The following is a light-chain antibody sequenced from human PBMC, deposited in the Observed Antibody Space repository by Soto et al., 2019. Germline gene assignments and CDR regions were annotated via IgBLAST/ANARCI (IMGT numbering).Light chain of an antibody. CDR1: SSDVGGYNF. CDR3: CSYAGSYSVI. Sequence: QSVLTQPRSVSGSPGQSVTISCTGTSSDVGGYNFVSWYQQRPGKPPKLMIYDVTKRPSGVPDRFSGSKSGNTASLTISGLQAEDEADYYCCSYAGSYSVIFGGGTKLTVL. CDR2: DVT. J-gene: IGLJ2*01. V-gene: IGLV2-11*01.